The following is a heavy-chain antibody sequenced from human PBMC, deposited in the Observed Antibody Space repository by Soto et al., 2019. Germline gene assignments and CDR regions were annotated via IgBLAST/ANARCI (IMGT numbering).Heavy chain of an antibody. CDR3: ARYSPPGGWYSYYYYYGMDV. CDR1: GDTFTSYS. CDR2: INAGNGNT. Sequence: GASVKVCCTASGDTFTSYSMHWVRQAPGQRLEWMRWINAGNGNTKYSQKFQGRVTITRDTSASTAYMELSSLRSEDTAVYYCARYSPPGGWYSYYYYYGMDVWGQGTTVTVSS. J-gene: IGHJ6*02. D-gene: IGHD6-19*01. V-gene: IGHV1-3*01.